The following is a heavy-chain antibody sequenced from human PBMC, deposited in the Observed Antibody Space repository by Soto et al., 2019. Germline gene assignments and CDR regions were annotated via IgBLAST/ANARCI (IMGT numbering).Heavy chain of an antibody. J-gene: IGHJ5*02. Sequence: QVQLQESGPGLVKPSGTLSLTCTVSGDSISSLNWWSWVRQPPGKGLEWLGQIHHNGNTDYNASLKSRVTISIDKSKNQFSLNLNSVTVADTAVYYCVRVPNHWGQGTLVTVSS. CDR2: IHHNGNT. CDR1: GDSISSLNW. V-gene: IGHV4-4*02. CDR3: VRVPNH.